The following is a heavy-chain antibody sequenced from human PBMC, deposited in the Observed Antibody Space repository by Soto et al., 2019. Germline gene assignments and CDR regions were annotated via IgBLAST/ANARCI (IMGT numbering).Heavy chain of an antibody. CDR1: GFIFSTYE. CDR2: ISTSGTI. J-gene: IGHJ4*02. D-gene: IGHD2-21*01. V-gene: IGHV3-48*03. CDR3: ARQLVAGHYFDY. Sequence: GGSLSLSCVASGFIFSTYEINWVRQAPGKGLEWVSYISTSGTIYYADSVKGRFTISRDNAKNSLYLQMNSLRAEDTAVYYCARQLVAGHYFDYWGQGTLVTVSS.